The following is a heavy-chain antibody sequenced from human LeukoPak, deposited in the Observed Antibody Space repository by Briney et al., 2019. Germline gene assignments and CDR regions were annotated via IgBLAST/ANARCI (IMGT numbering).Heavy chain of an antibody. CDR2: ISGSGGST. CDR3: AKDFGDGYSF. V-gene: IGHV3-23*01. Sequence: QAGGSLRLSCAASGFTFSSSWMHWVRQAPGKGLVWVSAISGSGGSTYYADSVKGRFTISRDNSKNTLYLQMNSLRAEDTAVYYCAKDFGDGYSFWGQGTLVTVSS. CDR1: GFTFSSSW. D-gene: IGHD5-24*01. J-gene: IGHJ4*02.